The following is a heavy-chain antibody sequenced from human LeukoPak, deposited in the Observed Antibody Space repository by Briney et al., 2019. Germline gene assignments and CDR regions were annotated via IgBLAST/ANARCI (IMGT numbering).Heavy chain of an antibody. Sequence: PSETLSLTCTVSGGSISSYYWNWIRQPPGKGLEWIAYVYFSGNTNYNPSPKSRVTISVDTSKNQFSLKLTSVTAADTAVYYCASSGGPYDSSGYYSHWGQGTLVTVSS. D-gene: IGHD3-22*01. CDR3: ASSGGPYDSSGYYSH. CDR2: VYFSGNT. V-gene: IGHV4-59*01. CDR1: GGSISSYY. J-gene: IGHJ4*02.